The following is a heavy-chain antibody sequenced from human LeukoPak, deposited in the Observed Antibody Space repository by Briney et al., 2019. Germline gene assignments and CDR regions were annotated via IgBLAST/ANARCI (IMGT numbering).Heavy chain of an antibody. J-gene: IGHJ4*02. D-gene: IGHD3-22*01. CDR2: IYYSGST. V-gene: IGHV4-39*07. Sequence: SETLSLTCTVSGGSISSSSNYWGWIRQPPGKGLEWIVSIYYSGSTYYNPSLKRRVTISVDTSKNQFSLKLTSQAAAHTAVYYCVREGVYNFDSSGYFIFDYWGQGTLVTVSS. CDR1: GGSISSSSNY. CDR3: VREGVYNFDSSGYFIFDY.